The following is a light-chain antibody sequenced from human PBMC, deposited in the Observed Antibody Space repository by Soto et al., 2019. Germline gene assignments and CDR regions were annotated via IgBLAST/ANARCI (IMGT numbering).Light chain of an antibody. Sequence: DTLLTPSPGTLSLSPVARATLSCRASQSVSSRYLAWSQQKPGQAPRLRLYGASSRATVIPDRFSGSGSGTDFTLPISRLEPEEFAMYYCQQYRSSHTFGQLTKLEIK. CDR1: QSVSSRY. J-gene: IGKJ2*01. CDR2: GAS. V-gene: IGKV3-20*01. CDR3: QQYRSSHT.